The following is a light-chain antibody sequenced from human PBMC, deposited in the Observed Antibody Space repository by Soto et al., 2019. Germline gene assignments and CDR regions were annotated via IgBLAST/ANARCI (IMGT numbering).Light chain of an antibody. J-gene: IGLJ1*01. V-gene: IGLV1-44*01. CDR3: AAWDASLKGFV. Sequence: QSVLTQPPSASGTPGQRVTFSCSGSSSNIGINTVNWYRQLPGTAPQLLISDNHRRPSGVPDRFSGSKSGTSASLAISGLQSEDEATYFCAAWDASLKGFVFGTGTKVTVL. CDR2: DNH. CDR1: SSNIGINT.